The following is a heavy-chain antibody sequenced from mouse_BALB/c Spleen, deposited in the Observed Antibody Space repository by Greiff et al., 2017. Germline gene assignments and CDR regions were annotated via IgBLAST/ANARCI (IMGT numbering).Heavy chain of an antibody. CDR1: GFTFSSFG. Sequence: EVQLVESGGGLVQPGGSRKLSCAASGFTFSSFGMHWVRQAPEKGLEWVAYISSGSSTIYYADTVKGRFTISRDNPKNTLFLQMTSLRSEDTAMYYCARCWTGTEDYAMDYWGQGTSVTVSS. CDR3: ARCWTGTEDYAMDY. D-gene: IGHD4-1*01. CDR2: ISSGSSTI. V-gene: IGHV5-17*02. J-gene: IGHJ4*01.